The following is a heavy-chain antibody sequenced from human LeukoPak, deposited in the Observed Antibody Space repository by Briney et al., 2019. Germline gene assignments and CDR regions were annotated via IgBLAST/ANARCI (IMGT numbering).Heavy chain of an antibody. V-gene: IGHV3-23*01. J-gene: IGHJ4*02. Sequence: GESLKISCAASGFTFSSYAMSWVRQAPGKGLEWVSAISGSGGSTYYADSVKGRFTISRDNSKNTLYLQMNSLRAEDTAVYYCAKPPFYVWGSYRWDFDYWGQGTLVTVSS. CDR3: AKPPFYVWGSYRWDFDY. CDR1: GFTFSSYA. D-gene: IGHD3-16*02. CDR2: ISGSGGST.